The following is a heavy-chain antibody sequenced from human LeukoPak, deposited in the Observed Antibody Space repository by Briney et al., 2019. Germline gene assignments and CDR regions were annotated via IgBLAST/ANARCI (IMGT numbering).Heavy chain of an antibody. D-gene: IGHD4/OR15-4a*01. CDR2: IYPGDSDT. CDR1: GYSFLSYW. V-gene: IGHV5-51*01. J-gene: IGHJ5*02. CDR3: ARHGHYDYGSWFDP. Sequence: GESLKISCKGSGYSFLSYWIGWVRQMPGKGLEWMGIIYPGDSDTTYSPSFQGQVTISVDRSISTAYLQWSSLKASDTAMYYCARHGHYDYGSWFDPWGQGTLVTVSS.